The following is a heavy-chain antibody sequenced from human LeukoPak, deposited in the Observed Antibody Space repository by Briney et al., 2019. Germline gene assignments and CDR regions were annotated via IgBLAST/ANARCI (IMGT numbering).Heavy chain of an antibody. J-gene: IGHJ4*02. D-gene: IGHD3-10*01. CDR1: GGSISSGGYS. Sequence: SETLSLTCAVSGGSISSGGYSWHWLRQPPGTGLEWIGYIYHSGSTYYNPSLKSRVTISVDRSKNQFSLKLSSVTAADTAVYYCARGAYYGSGSYPLAIDYWGQGTLVTVSS. CDR3: ARGAYYGSGSYPLAIDY. CDR2: IYHSGST. V-gene: IGHV4-30-2*01.